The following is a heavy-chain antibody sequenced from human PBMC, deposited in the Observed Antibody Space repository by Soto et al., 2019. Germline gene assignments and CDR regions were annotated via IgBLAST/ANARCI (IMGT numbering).Heavy chain of an antibody. D-gene: IGHD3-22*01. V-gene: IGHV4-31*03. CDR3: AREGNGWDSSGYRDY. Sequence: QVQLQESGPGLVKPSQTLSLTCTVSGGSISSGGYYWSWIRQHPGKGLEWIGYIYYSGSTYYNPSPKCRVTIXXDXSMXQFSLKLSSVTAADTAVYYCAREGNGWDSSGYRDYWGQGTLVTVSS. CDR2: IYYSGST. J-gene: IGHJ4*02. CDR1: GGSISSGGYY.